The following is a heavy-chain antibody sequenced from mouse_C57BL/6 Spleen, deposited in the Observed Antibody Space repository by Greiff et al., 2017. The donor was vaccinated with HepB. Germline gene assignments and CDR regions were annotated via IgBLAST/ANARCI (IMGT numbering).Heavy chain of an antibody. CDR1: GYSITSGYY. V-gene: IGHV3-6*01. Sequence: EVKLQESGPGLVKPSQSLSLTCSVTGYSITSGYYWNWIRQFPGNKLEWMGYISYDGSNNYNPSLKNRISITRDTSKNQYFLKLNSVTTDDTATYYCARDGTTRYFGYCGQGATLTVSS. CDR3: ARDGTTRYFGY. J-gene: IGHJ2*01. D-gene: IGHD1-1*01. CDR2: ISYDGSN.